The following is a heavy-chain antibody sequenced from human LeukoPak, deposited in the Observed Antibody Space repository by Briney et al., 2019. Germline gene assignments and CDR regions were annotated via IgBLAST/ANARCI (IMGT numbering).Heavy chain of an antibody. J-gene: IGHJ5*02. Sequence: GRSLRLSCAASGFTFSNYALNWVRQAPGKGLEWVSGISNSGGTTYYADSVKGRFTISRDNSKNTLYLQMNSLRAEDTAVYYCAKSGCSSTSCYSILSGWLDPWGQGTLVTVSS. CDR3: AKSGCSSTSCYSILSGWLDP. D-gene: IGHD2-2*02. CDR2: ISNSGGTT. CDR1: GFTFSNYA. V-gene: IGHV3-23*01.